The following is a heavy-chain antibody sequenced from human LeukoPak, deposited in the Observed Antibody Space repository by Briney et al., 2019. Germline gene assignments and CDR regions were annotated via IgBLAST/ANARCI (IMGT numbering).Heavy chain of an antibody. CDR2: ISSSGSTI. CDR3: ARVGSGTIDY. V-gene: IGHV3-11*04. J-gene: IGHJ4*02. D-gene: IGHD3-10*01. Sequence: EWVSYISSSGSTIYYADSVKGRFTISRDNAKNSLYLQMNSLRAEDTAVYYCARVGSGTIDYWGQGTLVTVSS.